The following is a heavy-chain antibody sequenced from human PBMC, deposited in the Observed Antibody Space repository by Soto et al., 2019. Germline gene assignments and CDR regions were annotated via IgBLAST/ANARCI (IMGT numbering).Heavy chain of an antibody. CDR3: ARGWGRRFDY. CDR2: INHSGST. V-gene: IGHV4-34*01. Sequence: QVQLQQWGAGLLKPSETLSLTCAVYGGSFSGYYWNWIRQPPGKGLEWSGEINHSGSTNYNPSLKSRVTLSVDTSKNQFALKLSSVTAADTAVYYCARGWGRRFDYWGHGTRVTVSS. D-gene: IGHD7-27*01. CDR1: GGSFSGYY. J-gene: IGHJ4*01.